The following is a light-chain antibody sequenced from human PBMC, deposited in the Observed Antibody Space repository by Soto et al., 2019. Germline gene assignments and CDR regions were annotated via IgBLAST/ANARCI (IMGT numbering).Light chain of an antibody. CDR2: DAY. V-gene: IGKV1-5*01. CDR1: QSIRSW. Sequence: DIQITQSPAIVSASVGDRVTITCRASQSIRSWLAWYQQKPGKAPKLLIYDAYSLESGVPSRFSGRRSGTEFTLTIAGLQPEDFATYYCQQYESYSPLTFGGGTKVDI. J-gene: IGKJ4*01. CDR3: QQYESYSPLT.